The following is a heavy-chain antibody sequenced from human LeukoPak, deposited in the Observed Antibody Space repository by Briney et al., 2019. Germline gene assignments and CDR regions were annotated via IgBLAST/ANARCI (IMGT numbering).Heavy chain of an antibody. CDR2: IIPIFGTA. CDR3: AREGVVGIAAVRGGIFDY. V-gene: IGHV1-69*13. J-gene: IGHJ4*02. D-gene: IGHD6-13*01. Sequence: SVKVSCKASGYTFTSYYMHWVRQAPGQGLEWMGGIIPIFGTANYAQKFQGRVTITADESTSTAYMELSSLRSEDTAVYYCAREGVVGIAAVRGGIFDYWGQGTLVTVSS. CDR1: GYTFTSYY.